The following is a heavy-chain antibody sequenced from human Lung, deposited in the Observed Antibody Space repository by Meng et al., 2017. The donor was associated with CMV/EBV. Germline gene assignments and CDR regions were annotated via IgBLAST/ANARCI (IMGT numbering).Heavy chain of an antibody. CDR1: GFTLSDFW. D-gene: IGHD5-24*01. V-gene: IGHV3-7*01. J-gene: IGHJ4*02. Sequence: GEXXKISCAASGFTLSDFWMSWVRQAPGKGLEWVANIKQDGSEKYYVDSVKGRFTISRDNAKNSLYLQMNSLRDEDTAIYYCARDTRWVQETWGQGTRVTVSS. CDR2: IKQDGSEK. CDR3: ARDTRWVQET.